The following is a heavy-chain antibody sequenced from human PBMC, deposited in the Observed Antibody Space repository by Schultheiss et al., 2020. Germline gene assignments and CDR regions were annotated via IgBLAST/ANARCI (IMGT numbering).Heavy chain of an antibody. V-gene: IGHV3-30*03. J-gene: IGHJ4*02. CDR2: ISYDGSNK. CDR1: GFTFDDYA. D-gene: IGHD4-17*01. CDR3: ARETTVTHIDY. Sequence: GGSLRLSCAASGFTFDDYAMHWVRQTPGKGLEWVAVISYDGSNKYYADSVKGRFTISRDNSKNTLYLQMNSLRDEDTAVYYCARETTVTHIDYWGQGTLVTVSS.